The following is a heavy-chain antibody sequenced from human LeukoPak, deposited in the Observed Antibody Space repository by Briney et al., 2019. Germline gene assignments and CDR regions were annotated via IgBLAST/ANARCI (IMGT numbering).Heavy chain of an antibody. D-gene: IGHD6-13*01. CDR3: AKDRSSSWYWGDGY. Sequence: RESLRLSCAASGFTFNNYAMSWGPEAPGKGLERVLAISSGGSTYYADSAKSRFTNSIDNSKNTQYLQMNGLRAEDTAVYYCAKDRSSSWYWGDGYLGQGTLVTVSS. CDR1: GFTFNNYA. CDR2: ISSGGST. V-gene: IGHV3-23*01. J-gene: IGHJ4*02.